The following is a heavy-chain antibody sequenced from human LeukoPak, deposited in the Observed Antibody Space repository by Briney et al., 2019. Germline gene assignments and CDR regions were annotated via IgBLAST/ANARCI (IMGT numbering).Heavy chain of an antibody. D-gene: IGHD3-3*01. CDR1: GFTFSSYG. CDR3: AKGMVFWSGYYKEEFDY. Sequence: GGSLRLSCAASGFTFSSYGMHWVRQAPGKGLEWVAVISYDGSSKYYADSVKGRFTISRDNSKNTLYLQMNSLRAEDTAVYYCAKGMVFWSGYYKEEFDYWGQGTLVTVSS. CDR2: ISYDGSSK. J-gene: IGHJ4*02. V-gene: IGHV3-30*18.